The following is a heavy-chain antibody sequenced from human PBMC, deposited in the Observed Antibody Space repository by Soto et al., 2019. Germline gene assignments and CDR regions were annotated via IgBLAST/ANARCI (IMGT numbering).Heavy chain of an antibody. J-gene: IGHJ4*02. CDR2: IYYSGTT. CDR3: ARREIQGPIDY. V-gene: IGHV4-28*01. D-gene: IGHD1-26*01. Sequence: QVQLQESGPGLVKPSDTLSLTCAVSGYSISSTNWWGWIRQPPGKGLEWIGYIYYSGTTYYNPSLKSRVTMSVDTSKNQCSLKLTSVTAVDTAVYYCARREIQGPIDYWGQGTLVTVSS. CDR1: GYSISSTNW.